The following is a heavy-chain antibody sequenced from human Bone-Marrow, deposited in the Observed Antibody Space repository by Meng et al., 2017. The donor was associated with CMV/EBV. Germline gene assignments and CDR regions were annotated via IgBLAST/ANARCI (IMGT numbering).Heavy chain of an antibody. J-gene: IGHJ4*02. Sequence: GESLKISCAASGFTFDGYAMSWVRQAPGKGLEWVSAISGSGGSTYYADSVKGRFTISRDNSKNTLYLQMNSLRAEDTAVYYCAKSGVTDYWGQGTLVTVSS. CDR2: ISGSGGST. CDR3: AKSGVTDY. V-gene: IGHV3-23*01. D-gene: IGHD1-26*01. CDR1: GFTFDGYA.